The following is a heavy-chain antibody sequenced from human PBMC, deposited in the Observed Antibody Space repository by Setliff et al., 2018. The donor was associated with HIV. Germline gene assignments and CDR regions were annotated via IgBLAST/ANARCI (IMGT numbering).Heavy chain of an antibody. J-gene: IGHJ4*02. D-gene: IGHD4-17*01. Sequence: SETLSLTCAVSGYSISSSHWWGWIRQPPGKGLEWIGYIYYSGSTNYNPSLKSRATMSVDTSNNQFSLKLTSVTAADTAMYYCASFFVTTVTNQDYWGQGTPVTAPQ. CDR2: IYYSGST. CDR3: ASFFVTTVTNQDY. CDR1: GYSISSSHW. V-gene: IGHV4-28*01.